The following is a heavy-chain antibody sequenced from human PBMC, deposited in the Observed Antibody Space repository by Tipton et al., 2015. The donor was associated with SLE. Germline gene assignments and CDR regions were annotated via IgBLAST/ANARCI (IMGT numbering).Heavy chain of an antibody. V-gene: IGHV4-59*11. CDR1: GDSISSHY. CDR2: IYYRGST. CDR3: AKGGAS. D-gene: IGHD1-26*01. Sequence: TLSLTCTVSGDSISSHYWTWIRQPPGKGLEWIGYIYYRGSTNYNPSLKSRVTISVDTSKNQFSLKLSSVTAADTAVDYCAKGGASWGQGTLVTVSS. J-gene: IGHJ5*02.